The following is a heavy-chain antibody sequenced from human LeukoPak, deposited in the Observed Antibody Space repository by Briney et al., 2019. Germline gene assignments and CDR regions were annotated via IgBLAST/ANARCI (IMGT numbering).Heavy chain of an antibody. J-gene: IGHJ4*02. Sequence: SETLSLTCAVYGGSFSGYYWGWIRQPPGKGLEWIGSIYYSGNSYYNPSLKSRVTMSIDTSKNQFSLKVNSVTAADTAVYYCARDPRDYGDYFDYWGQGTLVTVSS. D-gene: IGHD4-17*01. CDR3: ARDPRDYGDYFDY. V-gene: IGHV4-34*01. CDR2: IYYSGNS. CDR1: GGSFSGYY.